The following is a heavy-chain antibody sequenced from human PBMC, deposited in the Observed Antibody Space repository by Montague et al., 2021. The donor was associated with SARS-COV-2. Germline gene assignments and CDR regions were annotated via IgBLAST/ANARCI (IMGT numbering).Heavy chain of an antibody. J-gene: IGHJ4*02. CDR1: GGSISSYY. D-gene: IGHD1-1*01. CDR3: ARAQNTCFIANCVNYFDS. V-gene: IGHV4-59*01. Sequence: SETLSLTCTVSGGSISSYYWSWIRQPPGKGLEWIGYIYYTGSTKYNPSLKSRVTMSLDRPTNRFSLRLNSVTAADTAMYYCARAQNTCFIANCVNYFDSWCLGAQVTVSS. CDR2: IYYTGST.